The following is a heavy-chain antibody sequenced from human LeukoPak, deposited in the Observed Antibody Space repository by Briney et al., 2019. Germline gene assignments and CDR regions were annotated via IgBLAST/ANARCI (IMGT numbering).Heavy chain of an antibody. CDR3: ARFTVSYGMDV. D-gene: IGHD3-3*01. J-gene: IGHJ6*02. V-gene: IGHV3-66*01. CDR2: IYSGGST. CDR1: GFTVSSNY. Sequence: GGSLRLSCAASGFTVSSNYMSWVRQAPGKGLEWVSVIYSGGSTYYADSVKGGFTISRDNSKNTLYLQMNSLRAEDTAVYYCARFTVSYGMDVWGQGTTVTVSS.